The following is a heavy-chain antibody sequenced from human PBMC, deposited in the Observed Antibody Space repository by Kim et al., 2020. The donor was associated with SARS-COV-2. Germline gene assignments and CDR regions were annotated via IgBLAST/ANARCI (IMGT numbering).Heavy chain of an antibody. D-gene: IGHD5-12*01. Sequence: SETLSLTCSVSGGSFTNYYWTWIRQLPGKGLEWTGYVHTSGNTNYNPSLSSRVPISVETSKNQISLPLSSVTAAATAVAYCARADIVASNYYMYVWG. CDR3: ARADIVASNYYMYV. CDR2: VHTSGNT. J-gene: IGHJ6*03. V-gene: IGHV4-4*08. CDR1: GGSFTNYY.